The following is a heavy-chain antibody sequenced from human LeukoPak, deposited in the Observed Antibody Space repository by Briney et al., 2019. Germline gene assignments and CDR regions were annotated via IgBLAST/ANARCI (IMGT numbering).Heavy chain of an antibody. CDR1: GFTFSNYA. CDR2: ISYDGSNK. CDR3: AKDYVGRSYSSSWYYPY. V-gene: IGHV3-30-3*01. D-gene: IGHD6-13*01. Sequence: GGSLRLSCAASGFTFSNYAIHWVRQAPGKGLKWVAIISYDGSNKYYADSVKGRFTISRDNSKNTLYLQMNSLRAEDTAVYYCAKDYVGRSYSSSWYYPYWGQGTLVTVSS. J-gene: IGHJ4*02.